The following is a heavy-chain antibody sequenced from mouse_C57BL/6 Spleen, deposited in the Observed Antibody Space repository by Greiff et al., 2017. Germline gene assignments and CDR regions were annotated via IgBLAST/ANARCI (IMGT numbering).Heavy chain of an antibody. J-gene: IGHJ2*01. Sequence: EVKLVESGGGLVKPGGSLKLSCAASGFTFSSYAMSWVRQTPEKRLEWVATISDGGSYTYYPDNVKGRFTIARDNAKINLYLQMSHLKSEDTAMYYCARDKNTPFDYWGQGTTLTVSS. CDR1: GFTFSSYA. V-gene: IGHV5-4*01. CDR3: ARDKNTPFDY. CDR2: ISDGGSYT.